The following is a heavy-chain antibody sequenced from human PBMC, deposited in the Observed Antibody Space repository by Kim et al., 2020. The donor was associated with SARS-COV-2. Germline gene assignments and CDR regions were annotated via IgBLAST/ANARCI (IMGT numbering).Heavy chain of an antibody. J-gene: IGHJ3*01. Sequence: GGSLRLSCAASGFTFSNAWMSWVRQAPGKGLEWVGCINSNTDGGTTDYAAPVKGRFTISRDDSKNTLHLQMNSLKTEDTSVYYCTTDRTITLIVVIRWLGAFDVGSQGTLVTLSA. CDR2: INSNTDGGTT. CDR3: TTDRTITLIVVIRWLGAFDV. V-gene: IGHV3-15*01. D-gene: IGHD3-22*01. CDR1: GFTFSNAW.